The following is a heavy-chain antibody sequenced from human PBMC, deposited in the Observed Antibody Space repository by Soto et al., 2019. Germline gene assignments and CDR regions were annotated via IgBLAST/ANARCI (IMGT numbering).Heavy chain of an antibody. CDR2: ISAYNGNT. CDR3: AREFGSATVTTADYYGMDV. J-gene: IGHJ6*02. V-gene: IGHV1-18*01. CDR1: GYTFTSYG. Sequence: ASVKVSCKASGYTFTSYGISWVRQAPGQGLEWMGWISAYNGNTNYAQKLQGRVTMTTDTSTSTAYMELRSLRSDDTAVYYCAREFGSATVTTADYYGMDVWGQGTTVTVSS. D-gene: IGHD4-17*01.